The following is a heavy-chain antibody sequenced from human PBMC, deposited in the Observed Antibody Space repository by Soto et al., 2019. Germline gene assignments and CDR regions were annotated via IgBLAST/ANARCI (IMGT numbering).Heavy chain of an antibody. CDR1: GGSFSGYY. J-gene: IGHJ4*02. CDR3: ARRAAVYYDSSGYYYYFDY. CDR2: INHSGST. V-gene: IGHV4-34*01. Sequence: QVQLQQWGAGLLKPSETLSLTCAVYGGSFSGYYWSWIRQPPGKGLEWIGEINHSGSTNYNPSLKSRVTISVDTSKNQFSLKLSSVTAADTAVYYCARRAAVYYDSSGYYYYFDYWGQGTLVTVSS. D-gene: IGHD3-22*01.